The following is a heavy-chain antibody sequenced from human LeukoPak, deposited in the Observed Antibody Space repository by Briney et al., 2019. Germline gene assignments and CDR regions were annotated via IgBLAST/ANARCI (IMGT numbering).Heavy chain of an antibody. D-gene: IGHD3-10*01. CDR2: MSSSDDGR. CDR1: GFSFSSYA. J-gene: IGHJ4*02. V-gene: IGHV3-23*01. CDR3: AQSGAPLPLYFDN. Sequence: GGSLRLSCATSGFSFSSYAMSWVRQAPGKGLEWVSAMSSSDDGRYYAASVRGRFTISRDTSRSTLYLQMNSLRAEDTAVYYCAQSGAPLPLYFDNWGQGSLVTVSS.